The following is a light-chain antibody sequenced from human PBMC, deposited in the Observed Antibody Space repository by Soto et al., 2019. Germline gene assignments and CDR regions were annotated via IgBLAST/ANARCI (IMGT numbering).Light chain of an antibody. J-gene: IGKJ4*01. Sequence: EIVLAQSPATLSLSPGERATLSCRTSQSVSRYLAWYQQKPGQAPRLLSYDSTDSATGLPARLSGSGSGTDFSLTINSLESEDFPVYYCQQRNSWRLTFGGGTTVEIK. CDR2: DST. CDR3: QQRNSWRLT. CDR1: QSVSRY. V-gene: IGKV3-11*01.